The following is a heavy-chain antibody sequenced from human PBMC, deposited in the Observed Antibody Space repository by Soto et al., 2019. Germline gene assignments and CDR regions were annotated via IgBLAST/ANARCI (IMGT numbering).Heavy chain of an antibody. Sequence: EVQLLESGGGLVQPGGSLRLSCAASGFTFNNYAMTWVRRAPRKGLEWVSAISGGGDTTSYADSVKGRFTVSRDGSKNTLYLQMSSLRAEDTALYYCAKGRGGSGSLTPRVDFWGQGTLVTVSS. CDR2: ISGGGDTT. CDR1: GFTFNNYA. D-gene: IGHD3-10*01. V-gene: IGHV3-23*01. J-gene: IGHJ4*02. CDR3: AKGRGGSGSLTPRVDF.